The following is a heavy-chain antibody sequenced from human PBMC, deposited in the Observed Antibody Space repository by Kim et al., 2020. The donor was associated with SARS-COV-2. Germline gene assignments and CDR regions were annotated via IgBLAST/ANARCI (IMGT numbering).Heavy chain of an antibody. J-gene: IGHJ6*02. V-gene: IGHV3-15*01. CDR2: IKSKTDGGTT. Sequence: GGSLRLSCAASGFTFSNAWMSWVRQAPGKGLEWVGRIKSKTDGGTTDYAAPVKGRFTISRDDSKNTLYLQMNSLKTEDTAVYYCTTDRGDSGSYSGDYYYSGMYVWGQGATVTVSS. CDR3: TTDRGDSGSYSGDYYYSGMYV. CDR1: GFTFSNAW. D-gene: IGHD1-26*01.